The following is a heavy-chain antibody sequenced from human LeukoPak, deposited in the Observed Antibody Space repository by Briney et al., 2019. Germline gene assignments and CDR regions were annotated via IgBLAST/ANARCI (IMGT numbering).Heavy chain of an antibody. CDR2: IKSDGSST. CDR3: TKGSLGAFDI. CDR1: GFTFSSYW. J-gene: IGHJ3*02. V-gene: IGHV3-74*01. D-gene: IGHD1-26*01. Sequence: GGSLRLSCAASGFTFSSYWMYWVRQAPGKGPVWVSRIKSDGSSTNYADSVKGRFTISRDNAKNTLYLQMNSLRVEDTAVYYCTKGSLGAFDIWGQGTMVTVSS.